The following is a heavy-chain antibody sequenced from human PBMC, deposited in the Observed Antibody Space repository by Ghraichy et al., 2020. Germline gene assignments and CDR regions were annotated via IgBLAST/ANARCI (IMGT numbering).Heavy chain of an antibody. J-gene: IGHJ4*02. CDR2: ISSNGGST. V-gene: IGHV3-64*01. CDR3: ARASDYVWGSYRPTSYFDY. CDR1: GFTFSSYA. Sequence: GGSLRLSCAASGFTFSSYAMHWVRQAPGKGLEFVSAISSNGGSTYYANSVKGRFTISRDNSKNTLYLQMGSLRAEDMAVYYCARASDYVWGSYRPTSYFDYWGQGTLVTVSS. D-gene: IGHD3-16*02.